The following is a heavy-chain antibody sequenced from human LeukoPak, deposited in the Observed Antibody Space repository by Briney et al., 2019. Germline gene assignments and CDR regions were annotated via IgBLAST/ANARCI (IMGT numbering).Heavy chain of an antibody. CDR1: GFTFRTYT. Sequence: GSLKLSCAASGFTFRTYTMSWVRQAPRKGLEWVSTITGSGGSTYTADSVKGRFTISRDNSKNMLYLHMNSLRAEDTAVYYCAQDQIGGYYWGQGTLVAVSS. CDR2: ITGSGGST. J-gene: IGHJ4*02. V-gene: IGHV3-23*01. CDR3: AQDQIGGYY. D-gene: IGHD2-15*01.